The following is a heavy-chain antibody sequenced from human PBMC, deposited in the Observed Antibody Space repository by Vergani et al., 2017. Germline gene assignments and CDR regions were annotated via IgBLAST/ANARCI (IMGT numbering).Heavy chain of an antibody. D-gene: IGHD3-22*01. CDR2: FIPIFGTA. CDR3: ARPRGYYYDSSGYLDY. J-gene: IGHJ4*02. Sequence: QVQLVQSGAEVKKPGASVKVSCKASGYTFTGYYMHWVRQAPGQGLEWMGGFIPIFGTANYAQKFQGRVTITADESTSTAYMELSSLRSEDTAVYYCARPRGYYYDSSGYLDYWGQGTLVTVSS. CDR1: GYTFTGYY. V-gene: IGHV1-69*01.